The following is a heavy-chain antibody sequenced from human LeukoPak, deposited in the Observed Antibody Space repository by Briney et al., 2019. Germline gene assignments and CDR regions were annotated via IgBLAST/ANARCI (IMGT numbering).Heavy chain of an antibody. J-gene: IGHJ6*02. V-gene: IGHV4-4*02. CDR3: ARVPFDTDSYYYYFGMDV. Sequence: SETLSLTCAVSGGSISSSNWWSWVRQPPGKGLEWIGEVYQTGGTNYNPSLKSGVTILVDTSKNQFSLKLTSVTAADTAVYYCARVPFDTDSYYYYFGMDVWGQGTTVTVSS. CDR2: VYQTGGT. D-gene: IGHD2-21*02. CDR1: GGSISSSNW.